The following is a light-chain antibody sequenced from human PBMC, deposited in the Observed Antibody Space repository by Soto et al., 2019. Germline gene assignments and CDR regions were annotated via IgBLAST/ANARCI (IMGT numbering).Light chain of an antibody. CDR3: GTGDSSLSAHSV. CDR1: SSNIGNNY. CDR2: DNN. Sequence: QSVLAQPPSVSAAPGQKVTISCSGSSSNIGNNYVSWYQQLPGTAPKLLIYDNNKRPSGIPDRFSGSKSGTSATLGITGLQTGDEAEYYGGTGDSSLSAHSVFGTGRKVIVL. V-gene: IGLV1-51*01. J-gene: IGLJ1*01.